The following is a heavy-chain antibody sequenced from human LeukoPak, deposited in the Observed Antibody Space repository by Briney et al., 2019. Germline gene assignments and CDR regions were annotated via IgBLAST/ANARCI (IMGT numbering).Heavy chain of an antibody. Sequence: PSETLSLTCNVSGGSFSDNYWNWIRHLPGKGLEWIGYVYHNGHSDYNPSLKSRVTILVDTSTNQFSLKMISVTAADTAVYYCASLGYSSGWLDSWGHGSLVIVSS. J-gene: IGHJ5*01. V-gene: IGHV4-59*01. D-gene: IGHD2-15*01. CDR1: GGSFSDNY. CDR2: VYHNGHS. CDR3: ASLGYSSGWLDS.